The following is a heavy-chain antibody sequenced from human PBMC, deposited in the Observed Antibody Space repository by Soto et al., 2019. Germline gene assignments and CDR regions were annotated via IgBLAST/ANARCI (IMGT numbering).Heavy chain of an antibody. CDR2: MNLNSGKT. CDR3: ARGHGFDI. J-gene: IGHJ3*02. CDR1: GYTFINYD. Sequence: QVHLVQSGTEVKKHGASVKVSCRASGYTFINYDINWVRQAPGQGLECMGWMNLNSGKTGSAPNLAVRVTFTTNNSITTVYMELSYLRSDDTAVYYCARGHGFDIWGQGTMVSVSA. V-gene: IGHV1-8*01.